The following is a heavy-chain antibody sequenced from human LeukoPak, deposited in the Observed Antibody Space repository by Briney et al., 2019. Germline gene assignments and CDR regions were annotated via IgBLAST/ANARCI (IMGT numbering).Heavy chain of an antibody. CDR1: GGSISSYY. CDR2: IYYSGST. J-gene: IGHJ6*03. Sequence: SETLSLTCTVSGGSISSYYWSWIRKPPGKGLEWIGYIYYSGSTNYNPSLKSRVTISVDTSKNQFSLKLSSVTAADTAMYYCARGDYYYYYMDVWGKGTTVTVSS. V-gene: IGHV4-59*01. CDR3: ARGDYYYYYMDV.